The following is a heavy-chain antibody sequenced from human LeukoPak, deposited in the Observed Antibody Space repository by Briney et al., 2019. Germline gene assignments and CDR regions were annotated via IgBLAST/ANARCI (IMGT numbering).Heavy chain of an antibody. CDR2: IYSGGST. D-gene: IGHD6-19*01. CDR3: ARGPIAVAGTNFDY. Sequence: GGSLRLSCAASGFTVSGNYMSWVRQAPGKGLEWVSVIYSGGSTYYADSVKGRFTISRDNSKNTLYLQMNSLRAEDTAVYYCARGPIAVAGTNFDYWGQGTLVTVSS. J-gene: IGHJ4*02. V-gene: IGHV3-53*01. CDR1: GFTVSGNY.